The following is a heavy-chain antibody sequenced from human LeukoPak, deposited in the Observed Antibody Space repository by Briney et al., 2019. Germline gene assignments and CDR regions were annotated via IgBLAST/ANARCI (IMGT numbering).Heavy chain of an antibody. CDR1: GYTLTELS. CDR2: FDPEDGET. Sequence: ASVKVSCKVSGYTLTELSMHWVRQAPGKGLEWMGGFDPEDGETIYAQKLQGRVTMTEDTSTDTAYMELSSLRSEDAAVYYCATAKYSSGWYGAFDIWGQGTMVTVSS. D-gene: IGHD6-19*01. CDR3: ATAKYSSGWYGAFDI. V-gene: IGHV1-24*01. J-gene: IGHJ3*02.